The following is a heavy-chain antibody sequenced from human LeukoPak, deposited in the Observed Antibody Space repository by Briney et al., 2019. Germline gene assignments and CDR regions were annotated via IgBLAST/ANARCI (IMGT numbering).Heavy chain of an antibody. CDR3: ARGVGATFDY. CDR2: INHSGST. D-gene: IGHD1-26*01. CDR1: GGSFSGYY. V-gene: IGHV4-34*01. J-gene: IGHJ4*02. Sequence: PSETLSLTCAVYGGSFSGYYWSWIRQPPGKGLEWIGEINHSGSTNYNPSLKSRVTISVDTSKNQFSLKLSSVTAADTAVYYCARGVGATFDYWGQGTLVTVSS.